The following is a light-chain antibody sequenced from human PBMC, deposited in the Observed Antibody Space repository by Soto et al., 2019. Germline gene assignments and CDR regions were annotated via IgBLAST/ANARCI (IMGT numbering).Light chain of an antibody. V-gene: IGLV1-44*01. CDR2: SNN. CDR1: SSNIGSNT. CDR3: AAWDDSLNGL. J-gene: IGLJ7*01. Sequence: QTVVTQPPSASGTPGQRVTISCSGSSSNIGSNTVSWYQQLPGTAPKVLIYSNNQRPPGVPDRFSGSKSGTSASLAISGLQSEDEADYYCAAWDDSLNGLFGGGTQLTVL.